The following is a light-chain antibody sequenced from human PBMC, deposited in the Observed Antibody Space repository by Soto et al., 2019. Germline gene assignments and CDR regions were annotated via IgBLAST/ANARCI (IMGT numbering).Light chain of an antibody. V-gene: IGKV1-33*01. CDR3: QQSDSLPLT. J-gene: IGKJ4*01. CDR1: QAISNY. CDR2: DAS. Sequence: DIQMTPSPSALSASVGDRVTVTCQASQAISNYLNWYQQKTGQAPKLLIYDASNLETGVPSRFSGSGSGTDFTFTISSLQPEDIATYYCQQSDSLPLTFGGGTKV.